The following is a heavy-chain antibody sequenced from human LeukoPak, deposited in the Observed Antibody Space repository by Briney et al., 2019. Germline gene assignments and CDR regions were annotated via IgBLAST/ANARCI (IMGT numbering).Heavy chain of an antibody. CDR1: GYTFTSYG. CDR2: ISAYNGNT. CDR3: ARVLLAAPAAFDY. J-gene: IGHJ4*02. Sequence: ASVKVSCKASGYTFTSYGISWVRQAPGQGLEWMGWISAYNGNTNYAQKLQGRVTMTTDTSTSTAYVELRSLRSDDTAAYYCARVLLAAPAAFDYWGQGTLVTVSS. D-gene: IGHD2-21*01. V-gene: IGHV1-18*01.